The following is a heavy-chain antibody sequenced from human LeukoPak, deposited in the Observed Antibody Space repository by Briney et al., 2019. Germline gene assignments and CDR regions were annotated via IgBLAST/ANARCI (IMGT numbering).Heavy chain of an antibody. J-gene: IGHJ6*03. Sequence: AETLSLTCAAYGGSFSGYYWSWIRQPPGKGLEWIGEINHSGSTNYNPSLTSRVTISVDTSTNQFSLKVSSVTAADTAVYYCARYVLSGSYYNDYHHMDVWGKGTPV. CDR1: GGSFSGYY. CDR2: INHSGST. CDR3: ARYVLSGSYYNDYHHMDV. D-gene: IGHD1-26*01. V-gene: IGHV4-34*01.